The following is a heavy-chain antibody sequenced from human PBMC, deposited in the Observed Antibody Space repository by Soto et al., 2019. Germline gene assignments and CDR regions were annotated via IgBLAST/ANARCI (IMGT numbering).Heavy chain of an antibody. V-gene: IGHV3-30*18. CDR1: GFTFSSYG. Sequence: PGGSLRLSCAASGFTFSSYGMHWVRQAPGKGLEWVAVISYDGSNKYYADYVKGRFTISRDNSKNTLYLQMNSLRAEDTAVYYCAKDMSTTRARYYYYYMDVWGKGTTVTVSS. CDR3: AKDMSTTRARYYYYYMDV. D-gene: IGHD3-16*01. J-gene: IGHJ6*03. CDR2: ISYDGSNK.